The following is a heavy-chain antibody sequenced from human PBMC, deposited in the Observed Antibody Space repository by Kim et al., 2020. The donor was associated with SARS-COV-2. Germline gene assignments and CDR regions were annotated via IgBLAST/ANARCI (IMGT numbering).Heavy chain of an antibody. V-gene: IGHV3-23*01. CDR2: ISANGGST. Sequence: GGSLRLSCAASGFTFNNYAMTWVRQAPGKGLEWVSAISANGGSTFYAGSGKGRFTISRDNSRNTLYLQMNGMRAEETAIIDCAKNNPQFGASYLDYWGQG. CDR3: AKNNPQFGASYLDY. J-gene: IGHJ4*02. D-gene: IGHD3-10*01. CDR1: GFTFNNYA.